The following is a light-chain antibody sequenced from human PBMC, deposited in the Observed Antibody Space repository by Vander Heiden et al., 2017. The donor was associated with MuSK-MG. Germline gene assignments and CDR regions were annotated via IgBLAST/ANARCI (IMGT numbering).Light chain of an antibody. V-gene: IGKV1-33*01. CDR3: QQYDNLFT. CDR2: DAS. J-gene: IGKJ3*01. CDR1: QDISNY. Sequence: DIQMTQSPSSLSASVGDRVTITCQASQDISNYLNWYQQKPGKAPKILNYDASNLETGVPSRFSGSGSGTDFTFTISSLQPEDIETYYCQQYDNLFTFGPGTKVDIK.